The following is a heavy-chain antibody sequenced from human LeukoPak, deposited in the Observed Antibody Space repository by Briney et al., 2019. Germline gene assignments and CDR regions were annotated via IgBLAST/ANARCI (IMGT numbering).Heavy chain of an antibody. CDR3: ARCSGYSSGWYWVDV. CDR1: GGTFSSYA. J-gene: IGHJ6*04. D-gene: IGHD6-19*01. CDR2: IIPIFGTA. Sequence: SVKVSCNASGGTFSSYAISWVRQAPGQGLEWMGGIIPIFGTANYAQKFQGRVTITTDESTSTAYMELSSLRSGDTAVYYCARCSGYSSGWYWVDVWGKGTTVTVSS. V-gene: IGHV1-69*05.